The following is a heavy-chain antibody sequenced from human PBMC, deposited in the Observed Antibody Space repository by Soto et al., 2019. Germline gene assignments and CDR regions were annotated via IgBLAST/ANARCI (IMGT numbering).Heavy chain of an antibody. J-gene: IGHJ4*02. V-gene: IGHV1-2*02. CDR2: INPDRGTP. CDR1: GYTLSDHF. CDR3: ARSDDL. Sequence: GASVEVSCKASGYTLSDHFIHWVRQAPGQGLEWMGWINPDRGTPYYAQKLKDRVTMTRATSLGTAYLVLNRLEYDDTAVYYCARSDDLWGPGSLFSVSS.